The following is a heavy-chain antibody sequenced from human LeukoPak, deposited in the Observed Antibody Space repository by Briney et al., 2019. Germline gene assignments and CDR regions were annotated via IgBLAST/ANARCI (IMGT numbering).Heavy chain of an antibody. Sequence: GASVKVSCKASGYTFTSYDINWVRQATGQGLEWMGWMNPNSGNTGYAQKFQGRVTITRNTSISTAYMELSSLRSEDTAVYYCATGGFGELWNLMDVWGKGTTVTVSS. J-gene: IGHJ6*03. CDR3: ATGGFGELWNLMDV. CDR2: MNPNSGNT. D-gene: IGHD3-10*01. CDR1: GYTFTSYD. V-gene: IGHV1-8*03.